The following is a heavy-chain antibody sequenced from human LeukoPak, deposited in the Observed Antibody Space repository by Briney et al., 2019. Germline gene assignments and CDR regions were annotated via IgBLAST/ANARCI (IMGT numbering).Heavy chain of an antibody. CDR2: INAGNGNT. CDR3: ARGWRVGATIVSYFDY. D-gene: IGHD1-26*01. CDR1: GYTFTSYA. V-gene: IGHV1-3*01. Sequence: ASVKVSCKASGYTFTSYAMHWVRQAPGQRLEWMGWINAGNGNTKYSQKFQGRVTITRDTSASTAYMELSSLRSEDTAVYYCARGWRVGATIVSYFDYWGQGTLVTVSS. J-gene: IGHJ4*02.